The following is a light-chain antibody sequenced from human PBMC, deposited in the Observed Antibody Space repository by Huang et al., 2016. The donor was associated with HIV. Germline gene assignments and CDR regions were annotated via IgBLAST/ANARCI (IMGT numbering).Light chain of an antibody. CDR1: QTITSY. J-gene: IGKJ4*02. Sequence: EVVLTQSPATLSLSPGERATLPCRASQTITSYLAWYQHKPGQPPRLLIYETSKRATGIPARFSGSGSETDFTITISSLEPEDFADYYCHQRAGWPLFGGGTKVEIK. CDR3: HQRAGWPL. V-gene: IGKV3-11*01. CDR2: ETS.